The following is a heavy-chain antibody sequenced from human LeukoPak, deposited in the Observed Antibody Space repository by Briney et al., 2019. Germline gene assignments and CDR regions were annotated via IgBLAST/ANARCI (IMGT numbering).Heavy chain of an antibody. CDR2: IYYSGST. D-gene: IGHD4-17*01. Sequence: PSETLSLTCTVSGGSISSGDYYWSWIRQPPGKGLEWIGYIYYSGSTYYNPSLKSRVTISVDTSKNQFSLKLSSATAADTAVYYCASMTTVTIGYFDLWGRGTLVTVSS. CDR3: ASMTTVTIGYFDL. CDR1: GGSISSGDYY. J-gene: IGHJ2*01. V-gene: IGHV4-30-4*01.